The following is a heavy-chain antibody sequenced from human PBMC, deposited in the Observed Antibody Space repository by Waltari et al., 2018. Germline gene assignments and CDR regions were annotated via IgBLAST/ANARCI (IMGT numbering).Heavy chain of an antibody. CDR1: GFTFSSYA. CDR3: AKGFGGVIATFDY. J-gene: IGHJ4*02. V-gene: IGHV3-23*01. CDR2: ISGSGGNT. D-gene: IGHD3-16*02. Sequence: EVQLLESGGGLVQPGGSLRLSCAASGFTFSSYAMSWVRRAPGKGLEWVSAISGSGGNTYDTDSVKGRVTISRNNSKNTLYLQMNSLRAEDTAVYYCAKGFGGVIATFDYWGQGTLVTVSS.